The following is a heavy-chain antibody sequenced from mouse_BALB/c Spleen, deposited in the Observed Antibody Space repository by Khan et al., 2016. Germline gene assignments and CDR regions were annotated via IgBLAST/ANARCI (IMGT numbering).Heavy chain of an antibody. V-gene: IGHV6-6*02. CDR2: IRLKSNTYAT. CDR3: TRKGN. CDR1: GFTFSYHR. J-gene: IGHJ2*01. Sequence: EVKCEEPGGGLVQPGGSMKLSCVATGFTFSYHRMNWVRQSPEKGLEWVAEIRLKSNTYATHYAESVKGTFTISRDDSKSSVYLQMNNLRPEDTGNYYCTRKGNWGQGTTLTVSS.